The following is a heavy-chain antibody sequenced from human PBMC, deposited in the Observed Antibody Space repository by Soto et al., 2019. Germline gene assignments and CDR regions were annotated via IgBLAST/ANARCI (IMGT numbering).Heavy chain of an antibody. CDR1: GFTFSSYA. CDR3: AKGTDHFDS. J-gene: IGHJ4*02. CDR2: ISGYGGSA. D-gene: IGHD2-2*01. Sequence: PWGSLRLSCVASGFTFSSYAIICVRHSPWKWLEWVSSISGYGGSAYYADSMKGRFTLSRDNSKNTLFLQMNSLRADDTAVYYCAKGTDHFDSWGQGTLVTVSS. V-gene: IGHV3-23*01.